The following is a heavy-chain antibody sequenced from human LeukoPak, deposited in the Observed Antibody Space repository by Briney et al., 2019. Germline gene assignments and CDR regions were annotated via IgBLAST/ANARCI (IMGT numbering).Heavy chain of an antibody. J-gene: IGHJ4*02. CDR2: IQYDGNNK. CDR3: ARGINSGSYSNRGSLFDY. V-gene: IGHV3-30*02. D-gene: IGHD1-26*01. Sequence: GGSLRLSCAASGFTFSDYGMHWVRQASGKGLELVAFIQYDGNNKYYAYSVKCRFTISRDNSKNTLYLQMNSLRAEDTAVYYCARGINSGSYSNRGSLFDYWGQGTLVTVSS. CDR1: GFTFSDYG.